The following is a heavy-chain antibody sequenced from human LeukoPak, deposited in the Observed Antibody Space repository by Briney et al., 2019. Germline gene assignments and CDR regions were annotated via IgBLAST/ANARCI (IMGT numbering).Heavy chain of an antibody. Sequence: PSETLSLTCTVSGDSISSYYWSWIRQPPGKGLEWIGYIYYTGNTNYNPSLKSRVTISADTSKNQFSLKLSSVTAADTAVYYCARSSYYDMDVWGQGTTVTVSS. CDR1: GDSISSYY. V-gene: IGHV4-59*01. J-gene: IGHJ6*02. CDR3: ARSSYYDMDV. CDR2: IYYTGNT.